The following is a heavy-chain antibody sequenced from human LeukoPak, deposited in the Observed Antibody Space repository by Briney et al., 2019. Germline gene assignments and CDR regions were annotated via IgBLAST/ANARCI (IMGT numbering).Heavy chain of an antibody. V-gene: IGHV4-59*01. CDR3: ARWADKSGSSSRVAFDI. J-gene: IGHJ3*02. D-gene: IGHD6-6*01. CDR1: GGSISSYY. CDR2: IYYSGST. Sequence: ASETLSLTCTVSGGSISSYYWSWIRQPPGKGLEWIGYIYYSGSTNYNPSLKSRVTISVDTSKNQFSLKLSSVTAADTAVYYCARWADKSGSSSRVAFDIWGQGTMVTVSS.